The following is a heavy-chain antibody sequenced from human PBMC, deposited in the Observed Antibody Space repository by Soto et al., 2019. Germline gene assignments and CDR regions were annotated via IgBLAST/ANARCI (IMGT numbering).Heavy chain of an antibody. V-gene: IGHV4-31*03. D-gene: IGHD2-15*01. CDR2: IYYSGST. J-gene: IGHJ6*03. Sequence: SETLSLTCTVSGGSISSGIYYCSWIRQHPGKGLEWIGHIYYSGSTYYNPSLKSRLTISVDTSKNQFSLKLNSVTAADTAVYYCARGGCSGGSCYPYYYYYMDVWGEGTTVTVSS. CDR1: GGSISSGIYY. CDR3: ARGGCSGGSCYPYYYYYMDV.